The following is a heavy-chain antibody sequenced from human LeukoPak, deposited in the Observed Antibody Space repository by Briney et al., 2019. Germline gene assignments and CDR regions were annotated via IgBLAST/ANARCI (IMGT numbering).Heavy chain of an antibody. V-gene: IGHV1-2*02. CDR2: INPNSGGT. D-gene: IGHD1-1*01. J-gene: IGHJ3*02. CDR3: ARSTGTDAFDI. CDR1: GYTFTGYC. Sequence: ASVKVSCKASGYTFTGYCMHWVRQAPGQGLEWMGWINPNSGGTNYAQKFQGRVTMTRDASISTAYMELSRLRSDDTAVYYCARSTGTDAFDIWGQGTMVTVSS.